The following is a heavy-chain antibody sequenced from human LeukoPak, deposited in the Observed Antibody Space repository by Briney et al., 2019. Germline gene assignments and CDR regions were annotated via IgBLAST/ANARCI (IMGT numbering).Heavy chain of an antibody. CDR2: IYYSGST. J-gene: IGHJ5*02. CDR1: GFTFSSYT. D-gene: IGHD1-7*01. Sequence: GSLRLSCAASGFTFSSYTVNWIRQAPGKGLEWIGYIYYSGSTNYNPSLKSRVTISVDTSKNQFSLKLTSVTAADTAVYYCARAAGPGGTTFLGWFDPWGQGTLVTVSS. V-gene: IGHV4-59*01. CDR3: ARAAGPGGTTFLGWFDP.